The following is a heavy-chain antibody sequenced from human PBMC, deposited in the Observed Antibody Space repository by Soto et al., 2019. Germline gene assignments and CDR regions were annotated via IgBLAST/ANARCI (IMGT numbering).Heavy chain of an antibody. J-gene: IGHJ5*02. CDR3: ARDVGSSSFWFDP. CDR1: GYTFTSYD. CDR2: INPSGGST. Sequence: ASVKVSCKASGYTFTSYDINWVRQAPGQGLEWMGIINPSGGSTSYAQKFQGRVTMTRDTSTSTVYMELSSLRSEDTAVYYCARDVGSSSFWFDPWGQGTLVTVSS. D-gene: IGHD6-13*01. V-gene: IGHV1-46*01.